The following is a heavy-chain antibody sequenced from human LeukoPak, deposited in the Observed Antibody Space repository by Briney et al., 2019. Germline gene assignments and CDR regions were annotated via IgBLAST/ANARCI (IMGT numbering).Heavy chain of an antibody. CDR2: IDPSDSYT. J-gene: IGHJ6*04. CDR3: ARLTMVRGVIIQDYYYGVDV. V-gene: IGHV5-10-1*01. Sequence: NTGESLKISCKGSGYSFTSYWISWVRQMPGKGLEWMGRIDPSDSYTNYSPSFQGHVTISADKSISTAYLQWSSLKASDTAMYYCARLTMVRGVIIQDYYYGVDVWGKGTTVTVSS. CDR1: GYSFTSYW. D-gene: IGHD3-10*01.